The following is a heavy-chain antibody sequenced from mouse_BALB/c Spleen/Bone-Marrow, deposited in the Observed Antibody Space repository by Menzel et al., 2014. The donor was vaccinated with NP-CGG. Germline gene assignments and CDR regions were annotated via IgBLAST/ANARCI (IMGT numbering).Heavy chain of an antibody. CDR3: ANDWFAY. Sequence: VQLQQSGAELVKPGASVKLSCTASGFNIKDTYMHWVKQRPEQGLEWIGRIDPANGNTKYDPKFQGKATITADTSSNTAHLHLSSLTSEDTAVCYCANDWFAYWGQGTLVTVSA. J-gene: IGHJ3*01. CDR2: IDPANGNT. CDR1: GFNIKDTY. V-gene: IGHV14-3*02. D-gene: IGHD2-3*01.